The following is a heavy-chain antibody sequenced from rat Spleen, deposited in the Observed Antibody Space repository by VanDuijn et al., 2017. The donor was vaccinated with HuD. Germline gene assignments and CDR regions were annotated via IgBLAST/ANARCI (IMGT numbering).Heavy chain of an antibody. CDR3: ARHGWGYGVMDA. V-gene: IGHV5-7*01. D-gene: IGHD4-3*01. J-gene: IGHJ4*01. CDR2: ISYDGSSI. CDR1: GFTFSDYN. Sequence: EVQLVESGGGLVQPGRSLKLSCAASGFTFSDYNMAWVRQAPTKGLEWVATISYDGSSIYYRDSVKGRFTISRDNAKSTLYLQMDSLRSEDTATYYCARHGWGYGVMDAWGQGASVTVSS.